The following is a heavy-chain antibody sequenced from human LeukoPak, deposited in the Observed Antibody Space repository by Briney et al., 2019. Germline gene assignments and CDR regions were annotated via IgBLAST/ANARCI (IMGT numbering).Heavy chain of an antibody. Sequence: ASVKVSCKASGYTFTSYDINWVRQATGQGLEWMGWMNPNGGNTGYAQRFQGRVTMTRNTSISTAYMELSSLRSEDTAVFYCARADSGDYALDPWGQGTQVTVSS. J-gene: IGHJ5*02. CDR3: ARADSGDYALDP. CDR1: GYTFTSYD. D-gene: IGHD4-17*01. V-gene: IGHV1-8*01. CDR2: MNPNGGNT.